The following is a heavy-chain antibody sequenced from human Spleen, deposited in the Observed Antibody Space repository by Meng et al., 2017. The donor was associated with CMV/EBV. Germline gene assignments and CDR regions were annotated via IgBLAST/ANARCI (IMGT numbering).Heavy chain of an antibody. J-gene: IGHJ4*02. Sequence: GGSLRLSCAASGSTFTNAWVTWVRQAPGKGLVWLGHIRSQANGGTTDYPALVKGRFSISRDDSKKTVYLQMNSLKTEDTGVYFCTTLQSWGQGTLVTVS. V-gene: IGHV3-15*01. CDR1: GSTFTNAW. CDR2: IRSQANGGTT. CDR3: TTLQS.